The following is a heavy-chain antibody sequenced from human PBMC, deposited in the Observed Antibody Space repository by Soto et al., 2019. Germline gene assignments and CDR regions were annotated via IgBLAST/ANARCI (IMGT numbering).Heavy chain of an antibody. CDR3: ARASGESYPGSRVFDS. V-gene: IGHV3-23*01. CDR1: GFTFSNNA. D-gene: IGHD3-10*01. Sequence: GGSLSLSCAASGFTFSNNAMTWVRPDPGKGLEWVSVITNTGGDSLYADSVKGRFTISRDNFKNTLYLQMNSLRAEDTAIYYCARASGESYPGSRVFDSWGQGTRVTAPQ. CDR2: ITNTGGDS. J-gene: IGHJ4*02.